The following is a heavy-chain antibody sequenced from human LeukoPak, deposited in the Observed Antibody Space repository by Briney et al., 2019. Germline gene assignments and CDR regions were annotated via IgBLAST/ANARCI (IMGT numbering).Heavy chain of an antibody. V-gene: IGHV4-39*01. CDR1: GGSINNSHYY. J-gene: IGHJ2*01. CDR2: IFYSGTT. D-gene: IGHD2-21*02. CDR3: ARHVPSALRVVVVTSDWYFDL. Sequence: SETLSLTCTVSGGSINNSHYYWGWIRQPPGKGLEWTGTIFYSGTTQHNPSLQSRVTMSVDTSKNQFSLNLRSVTAADAALYYCARHVPSALRVVVVTSDWYFDLWGRGTLVSVSS.